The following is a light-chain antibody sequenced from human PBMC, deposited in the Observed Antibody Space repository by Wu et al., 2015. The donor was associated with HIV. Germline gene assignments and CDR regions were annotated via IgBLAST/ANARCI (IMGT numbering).Light chain of an antibody. CDR3: QQRSNWPLT. CDR1: QSVDSY. Sequence: EIVLTQSPATLSLSPGGRATLSCRASQSVDSYLAWYQQKPGQAPRLLIYDASNRATGIPARFSGGGSGTDFTFTISSLEPEDFAVYYCQQRSNWPLTFGQRGHDWRLN. CDR2: DAS. V-gene: IGKV3-11*01. J-gene: IGKJ5*01.